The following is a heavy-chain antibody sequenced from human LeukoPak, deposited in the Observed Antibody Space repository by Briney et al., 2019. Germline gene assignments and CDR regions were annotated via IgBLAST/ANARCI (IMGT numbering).Heavy chain of an antibody. D-gene: IGHD3-10*01. Sequence: SETLSLTCTVSGGSISSYYWSWIRQPPGKGLEWIGYIYYSGSTNYNPSLKSRHTISVDTSKNQFSLKLSSVAAADTAVYYCARERHGGLDIWGKGTMVTVSS. J-gene: IGHJ3*02. CDR1: GGSISSYY. V-gene: IGHV4-59*01. CDR3: ARERHGGLDI. CDR2: IYYSGST.